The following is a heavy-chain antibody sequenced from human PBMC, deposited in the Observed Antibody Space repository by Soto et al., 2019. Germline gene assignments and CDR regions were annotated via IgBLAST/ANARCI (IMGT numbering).Heavy chain of an antibody. Sequence: GGSLRLSCAASGFTFSSYAMSWVRQAPGKGLEWVSAISGSGGSTYYADSVKGRFTISRDNSKNTLYLQMNSLRAEDTAVYYYAKDYDILTRSPNLGMDVWGQGTTVTVSS. V-gene: IGHV3-23*01. CDR2: ISGSGGST. J-gene: IGHJ6*02. CDR3: AKDYDILTRSPNLGMDV. D-gene: IGHD3-9*01. CDR1: GFTFSSYA.